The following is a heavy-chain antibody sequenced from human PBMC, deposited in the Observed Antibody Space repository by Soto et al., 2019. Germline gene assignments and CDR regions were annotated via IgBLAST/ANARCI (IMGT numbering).Heavy chain of an antibody. V-gene: IGHV1-69*13. CDR1: GGTFSSYA. J-gene: IGHJ5*02. CDR2: IIPIFGTA. CDR3: ARDSLDGSGSYRFDP. Sequence: SVKVSCKASGGTFSSYAISWVRQAPGQGLEWMGGIIPIFGTANYAQKFQGRVTITADESTSTAYMELSSLRSEDTAVYYCARDSLDGSGSYRFDPWGQGTLVTVSS. D-gene: IGHD3-10*01.